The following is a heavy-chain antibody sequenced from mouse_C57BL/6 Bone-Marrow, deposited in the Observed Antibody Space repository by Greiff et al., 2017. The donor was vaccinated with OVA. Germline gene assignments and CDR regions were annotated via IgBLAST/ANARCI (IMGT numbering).Heavy chain of an antibody. Sequence: VQLQPSLAELVRPGASVKLSCTASGFNIKNTYMHWVKQRPEQGLEWIGRIDPANGNTKYAPKFQGKATITADTSSNTAYLQLSSLTSEDTAIYYGAASTGSSYDFAYWGQGTLVTVSA. CDR3: AASTGSSYDFAY. V-gene: IGHV14-3*01. J-gene: IGHJ3*01. CDR1: GFNIKNTY. CDR2: IDPANGNT. D-gene: IGHD1-1*01.